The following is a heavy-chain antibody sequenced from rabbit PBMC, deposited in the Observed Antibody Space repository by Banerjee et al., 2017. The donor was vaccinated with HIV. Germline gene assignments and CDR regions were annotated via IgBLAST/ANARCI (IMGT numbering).Heavy chain of an antibody. J-gene: IGHJ4*01. V-gene: IGHV1S40*01. CDR2: IDAGSSGNI. CDR3: ARDLAGVIGWNFNL. CDR1: GFSFSDSFY. D-gene: IGHD4-1*01. Sequence: QSLEESGGDLVKPGASLTLTCTASGFSFSDSFYMSWVRQAPGKGLEWIACIDAGSSGNIVYASWAKGPFTISKTSSTTVTLQMTSLTAADTATYFCARDLAGVIGWNFNLWGQGTLVTVS.